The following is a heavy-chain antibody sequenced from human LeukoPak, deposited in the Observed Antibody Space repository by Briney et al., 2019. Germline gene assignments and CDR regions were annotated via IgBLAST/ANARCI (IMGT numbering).Heavy chain of an antibody. V-gene: IGHV3-30*18. CDR2: ISYDGSNK. CDR3: AKAAPIQAVVDLFDY. Sequence: GRSLRLSCAASGFTFSSYGMHWVRQAPGKGLEWVAVISYDGSNKYYADSVKGRFTISRDNSKNTLYLQMNSLRAEDTAVYYCAKAAPIQAVVDLFDYWGQGTLVTVSS. J-gene: IGHJ4*02. CDR1: GFTFSSYG. D-gene: IGHD2-2*02.